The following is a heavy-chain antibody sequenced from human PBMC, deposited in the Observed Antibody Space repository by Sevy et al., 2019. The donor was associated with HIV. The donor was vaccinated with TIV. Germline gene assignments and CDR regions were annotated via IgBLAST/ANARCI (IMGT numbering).Heavy chain of an antibody. D-gene: IGHD2-21*02. CDR2: IIPRPGIA. Sequence: ASVKVSCMASGGSLSNYGMNWVRQAPGQGLEWMGGIIPRPGIANYAQKVQDRVTITADESTRTVYMEVRGLRFEDTGVYYCASVRPCGGDCYFFDSWGQGTLVTVSS. CDR3: ASVRPCGGDCYFFDS. J-gene: IGHJ4*02. V-gene: IGHV1-69*10. CDR1: GGSLSNYG.